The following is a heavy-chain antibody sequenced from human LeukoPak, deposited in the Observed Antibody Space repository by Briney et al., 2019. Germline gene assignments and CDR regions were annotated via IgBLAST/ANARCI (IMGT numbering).Heavy chain of an antibody. J-gene: IGHJ5*02. CDR3: ARGGWSLGYCSSSSCLDWFDP. D-gene: IGHD2-2*01. CDR2: TNPNSGGT. V-gene: IGHV1-2*02. CDR1: RYTFTDYY. Sequence: GASVKVSCKASRYTFTDYYMHWVRQAPGQGLEGMGWTNPNSGGTNYAQKFQGRVTMTRDTSISTAYMELSRLRSDDTAVYYCARGGWSLGYCSSSSCLDWFDPWGQGTLVTVSS.